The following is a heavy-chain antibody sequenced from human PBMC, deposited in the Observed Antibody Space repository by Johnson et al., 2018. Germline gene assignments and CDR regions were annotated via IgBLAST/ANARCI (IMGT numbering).Heavy chain of an antibody. V-gene: IGHV3-30*18. J-gene: IGHJ6*03. CDR1: GFTFNKYA. CDR2: ISDDGSNK. CDR3: AKENEAQYSHYYMDV. Sequence: QVQLVESGGGVVQPGRSLRLSCVASGFTFNKYATHWVRQAPGKGLEWVAMISDDGSNKYYTDSVKGRFTLSRDNTKNTLYLQMKRLRAEDTAVYHCAKENEAQYSHYYMDVWGKGTTVTVSS.